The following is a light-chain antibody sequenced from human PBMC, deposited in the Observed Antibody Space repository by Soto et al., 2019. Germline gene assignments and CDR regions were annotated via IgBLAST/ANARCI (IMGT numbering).Light chain of an antibody. CDR2: GAS. Sequence: EIVMTQSPATLSVSPGERATLSCMASQSVSSNLAWYQQKPGQAPRLLIYGASTRATGIPARCSGSGSGTEFTLTITSLQSEDFAVYYCQQYHNWTPFTFGGGTKVEIK. V-gene: IGKV3-15*01. CDR3: QQYHNWTPFT. CDR1: QSVSSN. J-gene: IGKJ4*01.